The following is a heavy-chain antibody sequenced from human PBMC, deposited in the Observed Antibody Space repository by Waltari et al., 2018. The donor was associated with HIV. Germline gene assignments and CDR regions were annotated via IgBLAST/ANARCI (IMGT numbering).Heavy chain of an antibody. V-gene: IGHV4-59*01. Sequence: QVQLQESGPGLVKPSETLSLTCTVSGGSISSYYWSWIRQPPGKGLEWIGYIYYSGSTNYTPSLKSRVTISVDTSKNQFSLKLSSVTAVDTAVYYCARGYYYDSSEEFDYWGQGTLVTVSS. J-gene: IGHJ4*02. CDR2: IYYSGST. CDR3: ARGYYYDSSEEFDY. CDR1: GGSISSYY. D-gene: IGHD3-22*01.